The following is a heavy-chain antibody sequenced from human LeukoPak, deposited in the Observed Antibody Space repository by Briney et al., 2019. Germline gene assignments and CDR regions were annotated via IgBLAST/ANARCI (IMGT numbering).Heavy chain of an antibody. CDR2: ISGSGGST. J-gene: IGHJ3*02. CDR3: AKGSSSYYFAFDI. Sequence: SGGSLRLSCAAPGFTFSNYAMSWVRQAPGKGLEWVSGISGSGGSTYYADSVKGRFTISRDNSKNTLYLQMNSLRAEDTAVYYCAKGSSSYYFAFDIWGQGTMVTVSS. D-gene: IGHD6-13*01. CDR1: GFTFSNYA. V-gene: IGHV3-23*01.